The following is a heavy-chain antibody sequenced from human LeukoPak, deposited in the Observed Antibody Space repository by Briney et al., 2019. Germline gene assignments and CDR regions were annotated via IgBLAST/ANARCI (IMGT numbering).Heavy chain of an antibody. V-gene: IGHV3-11*01. Sequence: PGGSLRLSCAASGFTFSDYYMSWIRQAPGKGLEWVSYISSSGSTIYYADSVKGRFTISRDNAKNSLYLQMNSLRAEDTAVYYCVREVQRNTYGLDYWGQGTLVTVSS. J-gene: IGHJ4*02. CDR3: VREVQRNTYGLDY. CDR1: GFTFSDYY. D-gene: IGHD4-17*01. CDR2: ISSSGSTI.